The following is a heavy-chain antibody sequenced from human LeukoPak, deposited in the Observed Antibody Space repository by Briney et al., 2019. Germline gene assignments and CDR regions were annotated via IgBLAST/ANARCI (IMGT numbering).Heavy chain of an antibody. J-gene: IGHJ2*01. D-gene: IGHD3-22*01. CDR3: AKVFRSSGYYFCYFDL. Sequence: PGGSLRLSCTASGFTFGDYAMSWVRQAPGKGLEWVSTISGTGGTTYYAASVKGRFTISRDNSKNTLYLQMSSLSGEDTAVYYRAKVFRSSGYYFCYFDLWGRGTLVTVSS. V-gene: IGHV3-23*01. CDR1: GFTFGDYA. CDR2: ISGTGGTT.